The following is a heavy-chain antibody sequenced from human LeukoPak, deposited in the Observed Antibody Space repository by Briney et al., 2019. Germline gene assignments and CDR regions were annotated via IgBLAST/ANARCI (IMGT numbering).Heavy chain of an antibody. CDR3: ARGAGVVVPAAMGYYYGMDV. CDR1: GYTFTSYD. CDR2: MNPNSGNT. V-gene: IGHV1-8*01. J-gene: IGHJ6*02. Sequence: ASVTVSCTASGYTFTSYDINWVRQATGQGLEWMGWMNPNSGNTGYAQKFQGRVTMTRNTSISTAYMELSSLRSEDTAVYYCARGAGVVVPAAMGYYYGMDVWGQGTTVTVSS. D-gene: IGHD2-2*01.